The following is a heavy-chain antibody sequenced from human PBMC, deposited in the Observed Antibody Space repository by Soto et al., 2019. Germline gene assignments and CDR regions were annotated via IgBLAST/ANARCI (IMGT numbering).Heavy chain of an antibody. J-gene: IGHJ6*02. CDR2: INHSGSST. D-gene: IGHD5-12*01. CDR3: ARQFGIYRGAGPLYYYYYYGFDA. CDR1: GGSLSGYF. V-gene: IGHV4-34*01. Sequence: SETLSLTCDGYGGSLSGYFWSWIRQSPGKGLEWIGEINHSGSSTNYNPSLKGRVTMSVDTSKKQFSLHLTSVTVADTAVYYCARQFGIYRGAGPLYYYYYYGFDAWGQGTTVTVSS.